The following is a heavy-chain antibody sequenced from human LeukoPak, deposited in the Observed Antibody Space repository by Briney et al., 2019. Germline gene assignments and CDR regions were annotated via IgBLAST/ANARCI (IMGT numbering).Heavy chain of an antibody. J-gene: IGHJ6*03. CDR3: AGGIVGATTVYYYYYMDV. CDR2: INHSGST. CDR1: GGSFSGYF. Sequence: PSETLSLTCAVYGGSFSGYFWSWIRQPPGKGLEWIGEINHSGSTNYNPSLKSRVTISVDTSKNQFSLKLSSVTAADTAVYYCAGGIVGATTVYYYYYMDVWGKGTTVTVSS. V-gene: IGHV4-34*01. D-gene: IGHD1-26*01.